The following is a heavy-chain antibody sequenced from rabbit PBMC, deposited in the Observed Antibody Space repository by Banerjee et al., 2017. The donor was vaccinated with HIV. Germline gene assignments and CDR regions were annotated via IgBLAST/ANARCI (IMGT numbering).Heavy chain of an antibody. CDR1: GFSFSNNYV. J-gene: IGHJ6*01. V-gene: IGHV1S45*01. CDR3: ARDAKRDGYGGYAYTRGMDL. Sequence: QEQLVESGGGLVKPEGSLTLTCTASGFSFSNNYVMCWVRQAPGKGLEWIGCIYAGSSGSTYYASWAKGRFTISKTSSTTVTLQMTSLTAADTATYFCARDAKRDGYGGYAYTRGMDLWGPGTLVTVS. CDR2: IYAGSSGST. D-gene: IGHD6-1*01.